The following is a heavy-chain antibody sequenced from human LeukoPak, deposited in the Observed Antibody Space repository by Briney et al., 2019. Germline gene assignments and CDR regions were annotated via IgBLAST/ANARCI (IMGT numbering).Heavy chain of an antibody. D-gene: IGHD3-22*01. CDR3: ARVVDSSGYYYVRTCCNWFDP. Sequence: GGSLGLSCAASGFTFSSYSMNWVRQAPGKGLEWVSSISSSSSYIYYADSVKGRFTISRDNAKNSLYLQMNSLRAEDTAVYYCARVVDSSGYYYVRTCCNWFDPWGQGTLVTVSS. CDR2: ISSSSSYI. J-gene: IGHJ5*02. CDR1: GFTFSSYS. V-gene: IGHV3-21*04.